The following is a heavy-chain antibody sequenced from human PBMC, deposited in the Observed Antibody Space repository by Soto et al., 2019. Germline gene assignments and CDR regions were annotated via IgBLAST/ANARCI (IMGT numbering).Heavy chain of an antibody. CDR2: ISGSGTTA. J-gene: IGHJ2*01. D-gene: IGHD2-15*01. Sequence: PGGSLRLSCSASGVVFSSYTMSWVLQAPGKGLEWVSAISGSGTTAYYADSVKGRFIFSRDNPKNTMYLQMNSLRAEDTAVYFCASTTSSRYSGFEIWY. V-gene: IGHV3-23*01. CDR1: GVVFSSYT. CDR3: ASTTSSRYSGFEIWY.